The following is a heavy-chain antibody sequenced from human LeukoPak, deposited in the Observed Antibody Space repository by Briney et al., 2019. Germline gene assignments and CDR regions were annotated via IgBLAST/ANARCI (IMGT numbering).Heavy chain of an antibody. CDR2: IYYSGST. D-gene: IGHD6-13*01. V-gene: IGHV4-39*01. Sequence: PSETLSLTCTVSGGSISSSSYYWGWIRQPPGKGLEWIGSIYYSGSTYYNPSLKSRVTISVDTSKNQFSLKLSSVTAADTAVYYCARQGLGVGSSWYVASFDYWGLGTLVTVSS. CDR3: ARQGLGVGSSWYVASFDY. CDR1: GGSISSSSYY. J-gene: IGHJ4*02.